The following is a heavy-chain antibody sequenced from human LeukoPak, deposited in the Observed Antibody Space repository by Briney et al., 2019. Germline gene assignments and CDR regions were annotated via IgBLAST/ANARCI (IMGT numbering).Heavy chain of an antibody. V-gene: IGHV4-4*07. CDR3: ARSRIAARRPRAFDI. D-gene: IGHD6-6*01. J-gene: IGHJ3*02. CDR1: GGSISSYY. Sequence: PSETLSLTCTVSGGSISSYYWSWIRQPAGKGLEWIGRIYTSGSTNYNPSLKSRVTISVDTSKNQFSLKLSSVTAADTAVYYCARSRIAARRPRAFDIWGQGTMVTVSS. CDR2: IYTSGST.